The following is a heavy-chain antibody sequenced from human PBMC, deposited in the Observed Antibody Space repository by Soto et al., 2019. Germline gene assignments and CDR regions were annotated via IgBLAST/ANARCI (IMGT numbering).Heavy chain of an antibody. D-gene: IGHD4-17*01. Sequence: EVQLLESGGGLVQPGGSLRLSCAASGFTFSSYGMSWVRQAPGKGLEWVSSISGSGGTTYHADSVKGRFTISRDNSKNPLYLQMNSLRGDGTAVYYCAHPSTTTTVTTCFDHWGQGALVTVSS. V-gene: IGHV3-23*01. J-gene: IGHJ4*02. CDR2: ISGSGGTT. CDR1: GFTFSSYG. CDR3: AHPSTTTTVTTCFDH.